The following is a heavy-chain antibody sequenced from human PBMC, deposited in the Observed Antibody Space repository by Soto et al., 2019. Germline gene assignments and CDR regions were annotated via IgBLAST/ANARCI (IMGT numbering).Heavy chain of an antibody. CDR2: ISYDGSNK. J-gene: IGHJ4*02. D-gene: IGHD1-26*01. Sequence: GGSLRLSCAASGFTFSSYGMHWVRQAPGKGLEWVAVISYDGSNKYYADSVKGRFTISRDNSKNTLYLQMNSLRAEDTAVYYCGKWSRGIVGADPDFWGQGTLVTVSS. V-gene: IGHV3-30*18. CDR1: GFTFSSYG. CDR3: GKWSRGIVGADPDF.